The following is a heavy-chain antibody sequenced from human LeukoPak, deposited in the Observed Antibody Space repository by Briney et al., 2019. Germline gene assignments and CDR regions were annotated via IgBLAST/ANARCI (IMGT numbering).Heavy chain of an antibody. CDR1: GSTFSRYA. Sequence: GGSLRLSCAASGSTFSRYAMHWVRQAPGKGLEWVAVISYDGSNEYFADSVKGRFTISRDSSENTLYLQMNSLRVEDTAVYYCARVGYYSSGPFSYFDYWGQGTLVTVSS. CDR2: ISYDGSNE. V-gene: IGHV3-30-3*01. D-gene: IGHD3-10*01. CDR3: ARVGYYSSGPFSYFDY. J-gene: IGHJ4*02.